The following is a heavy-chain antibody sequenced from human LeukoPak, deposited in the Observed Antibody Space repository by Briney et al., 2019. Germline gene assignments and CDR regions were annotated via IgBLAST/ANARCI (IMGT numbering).Heavy chain of an antibody. CDR3: AGGRHYCSSSSCYGGNLDGAFDI. J-gene: IGHJ3*02. CDR1: GYTFTAYY. D-gene: IGHD2-2*01. Sequence: GASVKVSCKASGYTFTAYYMHWVRQAPGQGLEWMGWINPNSGGTNYAQNFQGRVTMTRDTSISTAYMELSRLRSDDTAVYYCAGGRHYCSSSSCYGGNLDGAFDIWGQGTMVAVSS. V-gene: IGHV1-2*02. CDR2: INPNSGGT.